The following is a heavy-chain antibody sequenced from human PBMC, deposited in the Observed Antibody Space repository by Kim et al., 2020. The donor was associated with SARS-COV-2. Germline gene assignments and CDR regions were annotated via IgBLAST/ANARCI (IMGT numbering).Heavy chain of an antibody. CDR2: IYTSGST. Sequence: SETLSLTCTVSGGSISSGSYYWSWIRQPAGKGLEWIGRIYTSGSTNYNPSLKSRVTISVDTSKNQFSLKLSSVTAADTAVYYCASSYGSGSYQRDYWGQGTLVTVSS. CDR1: GGSISSGSYY. CDR3: ASSYGSGSYQRDY. V-gene: IGHV4-61*02. J-gene: IGHJ4*02. D-gene: IGHD3-10*01.